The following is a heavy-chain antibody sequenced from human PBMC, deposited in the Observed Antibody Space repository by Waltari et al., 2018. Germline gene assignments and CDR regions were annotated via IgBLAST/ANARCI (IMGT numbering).Heavy chain of an antibody. CDR1: GYTFTSYG. J-gene: IGHJ5*02. D-gene: IGHD4-17*01. Sequence: QVQLVQSGAEVKKPGASVKVSCKASGYTFTSYGISWVRQAPGQGLEWMGWISAYNGNTNYAQKLQGRVTITTDESTSTAYMELSSLRSEDTAVYYCAREKGTVTRNWFDPWGQGTLVTVSS. CDR3: AREKGTVTRNWFDP. V-gene: IGHV1-18*01. CDR2: ISAYNGNT.